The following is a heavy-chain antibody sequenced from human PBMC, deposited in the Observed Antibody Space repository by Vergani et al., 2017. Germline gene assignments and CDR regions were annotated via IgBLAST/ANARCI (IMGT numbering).Heavy chain of an antibody. Sequence: QVQLVQSGVEVKKPGSSVKVSCKASGGTFSSYTISWVRQAPGQGLEWMGRIIPILGIANYAQKFQGRVTITADKSTSTAYMELSSLRSDDTAVYYCARLYSSSLGLHFDIWGQGTMVTVSS. CDR3: ARLYSSSLGLHFDI. J-gene: IGHJ3*02. V-gene: IGHV1-69*09. D-gene: IGHD6-6*01. CDR1: GGTFSSYT. CDR2: IIPILGIA.